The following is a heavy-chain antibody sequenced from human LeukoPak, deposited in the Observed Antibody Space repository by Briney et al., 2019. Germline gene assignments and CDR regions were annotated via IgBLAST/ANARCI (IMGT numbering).Heavy chain of an antibody. CDR2: IYYSGST. CDR3: ARDNYGSGSLLLDNWFDP. J-gene: IGHJ5*02. Sequence: PSETLSLTCTVPGGSTSSYYWSWIWQPPGKGLGWMGYIYYSGSTNYNPSLKSRVTISVDTSKNQFSLKLSSVTAADTAVYYCARDNYGSGSLLLDNWFDPWGQGTLVTVSS. D-gene: IGHD3-10*01. CDR1: GGSTSSYY. V-gene: IGHV4-59*01.